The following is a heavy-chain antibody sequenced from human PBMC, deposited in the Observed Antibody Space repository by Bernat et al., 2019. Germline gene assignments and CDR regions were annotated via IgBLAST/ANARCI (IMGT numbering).Heavy chain of an antibody. CDR1: GGSFSGYY. CDR2: INHSGST. Sequence: QVQLQQWGAGLLKPSETLSLTCAVYGGSFSGYYWSWIRQPPGKGLEWIGEINHSGSTNYNPSLKSRVTISVDTSKNQFSLKLSSVTAADTAVYYCARRRGKSIAVAGTVSAFDIWGQGTMVTVSS. V-gene: IGHV4-34*01. J-gene: IGHJ3*02. CDR3: ARRRGKSIAVAGTVSAFDI. D-gene: IGHD6-19*01.